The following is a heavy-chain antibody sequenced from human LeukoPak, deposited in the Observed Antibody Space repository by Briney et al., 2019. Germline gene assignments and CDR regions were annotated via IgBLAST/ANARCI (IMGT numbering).Heavy chain of an antibody. CDR3: ARASAMIVVVSKHFDY. J-gene: IGHJ4*02. CDR1: GFTVSSNY. D-gene: IGHD3-22*01. Sequence: GGSLRLSCAASGFTVSSNYMSWVRQAPGKGLEWVSVIYTGGSTYYADSVKGRFTISRDNSKNTLYLQMNSLRAEGTAVYYCARASAMIVVVSKHFDYWGQGTLVTVSS. CDR2: IYTGGST. V-gene: IGHV3-53*01.